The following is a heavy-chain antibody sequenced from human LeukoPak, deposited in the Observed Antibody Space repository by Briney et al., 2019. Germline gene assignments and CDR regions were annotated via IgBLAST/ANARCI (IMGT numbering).Heavy chain of an antibody. CDR3: AREGTTIKNNWFDP. CDR1: GGSISSYY. CDR2: IYTSGST. J-gene: IGHJ5*02. Sequence: PSETLSLTCNVSGGSISSYYWSWIRQPAGKGLEWIGRIYTSGSTNYNPSLKSRVTISVDTSKNQFSLKLSSVTAADTAVYYCAREGTTIKNNWFDPWGQGTLVTVSS. V-gene: IGHV4-4*07. D-gene: IGHD1-1*01.